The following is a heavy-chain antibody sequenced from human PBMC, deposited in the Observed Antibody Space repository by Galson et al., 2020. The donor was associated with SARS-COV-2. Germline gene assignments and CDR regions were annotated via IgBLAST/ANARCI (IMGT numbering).Heavy chain of an antibody. D-gene: IGHD3-10*01. Sequence: GESLKISCAASGFTFSSYGMHWVRQAPGKGLEWVAVIWYDGSNKYYADSVKGRFTISRDNSKNTLYLQMNSLRADDTAVYYCARGSSSNAFDIWGQGPMVTVSS. CDR1: GFTFSSYG. CDR2: IWYDGSNK. CDR3: ARGSSSNAFDI. J-gene: IGHJ3*02. V-gene: IGHV3-33*01.